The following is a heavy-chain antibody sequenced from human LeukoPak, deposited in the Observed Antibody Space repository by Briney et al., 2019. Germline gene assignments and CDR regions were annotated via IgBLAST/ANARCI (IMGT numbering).Heavy chain of an antibody. CDR2: MNSDGSST. CDR3: VRDLVYGTGDQRFDY. J-gene: IGHJ4*02. CDR1: GFNFSSYW. D-gene: IGHD7-27*01. V-gene: IGHV3-74*01. Sequence: GGSLRLSCTASGFNFSSYWMHWVRQPPGKGLEWVSRMNSDGSSTNYADSVKGRLTISRDNAKNTLYLQMNGLRVEDTAVYYCVRDLVYGTGDQRFDYWGQGTLVTVSS.